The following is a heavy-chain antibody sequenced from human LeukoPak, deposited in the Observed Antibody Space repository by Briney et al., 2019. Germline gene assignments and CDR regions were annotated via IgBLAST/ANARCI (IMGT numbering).Heavy chain of an antibody. D-gene: IGHD3-22*01. CDR3: ARGVINWPNWFDP. CDR2: MNPNSGNT. CDR1: GYTFTSYD. V-gene: IGHV1-8*01. Sequence: ASVKVSCKASGYTFTSYDINWVRQATGQGLEWMGWMNPNSGNTGYAQKFQGRVTMTRNASISTAYMELSSLRSEDTAVYYCARGVINWPNWFDPWGQGTLVTVSS. J-gene: IGHJ5*02.